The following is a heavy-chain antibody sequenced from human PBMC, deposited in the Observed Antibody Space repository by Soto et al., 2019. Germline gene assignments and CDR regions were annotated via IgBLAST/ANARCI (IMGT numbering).Heavy chain of an antibody. V-gene: IGHV3-72*01. D-gene: IGHD2-15*01. CDR2: IRNKRNSYTT. J-gene: IGHJ4*02. Sequence: EVQLVESGGGLVEHGGSLRLSCAASGFTFSDHYMDWVRQAPGKGLEWVGRIRNKRNSYTTEYAASVKGRFTISRDDSQNSLYLQMNSLKTEDTAVYWCANSLGGNGHWGQGTLVTVSS. CDR3: ANSLGGNGH. CDR1: GFTFSDHY.